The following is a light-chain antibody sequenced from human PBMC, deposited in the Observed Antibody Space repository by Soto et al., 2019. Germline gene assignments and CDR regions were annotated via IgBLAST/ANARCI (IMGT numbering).Light chain of an antibody. V-gene: IGKV3-15*01. J-gene: IGKJ4*01. CDR3: QQYNNWPLT. CDR2: GAS. Sequence: EIVMTQSPATLSVSPGERATLSCRASQSVSSKLAWYQQKPGQSPRLLIHGASTRATGIPARFGGSGSGTEFTLTISSLQSEYFAVYYCQQYNNWPLTFGGGTKVEI. CDR1: QSVSSK.